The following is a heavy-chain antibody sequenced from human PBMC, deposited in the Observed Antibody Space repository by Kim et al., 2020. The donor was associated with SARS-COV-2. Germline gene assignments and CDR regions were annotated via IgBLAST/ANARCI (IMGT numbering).Heavy chain of an antibody. Sequence: SDPEKGRFTSARDNSKTTLYLQMNSRRAEDTAGYYCAKDLGIQLWLLDYWGQGTLVTVSS. D-gene: IGHD5-18*01. V-gene: IGHV3-30*02. J-gene: IGHJ4*02. CDR3: AKDLGIQLWLLDY.